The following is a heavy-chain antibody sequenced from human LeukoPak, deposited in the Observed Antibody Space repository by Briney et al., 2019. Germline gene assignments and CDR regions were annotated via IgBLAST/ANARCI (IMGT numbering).Heavy chain of an antibody. Sequence: GGSLRLSCAASGLTFRTYAMSWVRQAPGKGLEWVATVREDGAEKYYVDSVKGRITISRDNAKNSLYPQMKSLRTEDTAVYYCARDMLGWFFRPAYWGQGTLVTVSS. CDR3: ARDMLGWFFRPAY. J-gene: IGHJ4*02. V-gene: IGHV3-7*01. CDR1: GLTFRTYA. CDR2: VREDGAEK. D-gene: IGHD3-10*01.